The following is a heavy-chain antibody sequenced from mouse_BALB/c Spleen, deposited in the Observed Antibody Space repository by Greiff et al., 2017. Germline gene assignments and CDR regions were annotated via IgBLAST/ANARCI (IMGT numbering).Heavy chain of an antibody. J-gene: IGHJ4*01. CDR2: ISDGGSYT. D-gene: IGHD2-3*01. CDR3: ARDRYDGFAMDY. V-gene: IGHV5-4*02. CDR1: GFTFSDYY. Sequence: EVQVVESGGGLVKPGGSLKLSCAASGFTFSDYYMYWVRQTPEKRLEWVATISDGGSYTYYPDSVKGRFTISRDNAENNLYLQMSSLKSEDTAMFYCARDRYDGFAMDYWGQGTSVTVSS.